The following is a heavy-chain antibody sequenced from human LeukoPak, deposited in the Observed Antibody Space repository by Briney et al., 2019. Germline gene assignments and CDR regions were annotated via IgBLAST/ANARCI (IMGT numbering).Heavy chain of an antibody. CDR2: IYYSGST. CDR3: ARQTGSGLFILP. V-gene: IGHV4-39*01. Sequence: SETLSLTCTVSGGSISSSSYYWGWIRQPPGKGLEWIGSIYYSGSTYYNASLKSQVSISIDTSKNQFSLKLTSVTAADTAVYYCARQTGSGLFILPGGQGTLVTVSS. CDR1: GGSISSSSYY. J-gene: IGHJ4*02. D-gene: IGHD3/OR15-3a*01.